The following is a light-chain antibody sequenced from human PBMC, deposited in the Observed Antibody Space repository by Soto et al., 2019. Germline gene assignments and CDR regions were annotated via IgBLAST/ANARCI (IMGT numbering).Light chain of an antibody. CDR3: QRYNTAPDA. CDR1: QGISNY. Sequence: DIQMTQSPSSLSASVGDRVTITCRASQGISNYLAWYQQKPGRVPRLLIYAASTLQSGVPSRFSGSGSGADFSLTINTLQPEDVATYYCQRYNTAPDAFGGGTKVEI. V-gene: IGKV1-27*01. J-gene: IGKJ4*01. CDR2: AAS.